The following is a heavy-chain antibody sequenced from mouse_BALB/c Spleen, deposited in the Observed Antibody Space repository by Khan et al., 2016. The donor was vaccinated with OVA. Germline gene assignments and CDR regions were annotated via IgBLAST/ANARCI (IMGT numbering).Heavy chain of an antibody. V-gene: IGHV1S136*01. J-gene: IGHJ2*01. CDR3: AKNYRYDVYFDY. CDR1: GYTFTSYV. CDR2: IYPFNDDT. D-gene: IGHD2-14*01. Sequence: VQLKESGPELVKPGASVKMSCRASGYTFTSYVMHWLRQKPGQGLEWIGYIYPFNDDTKYNEKFKGKATMTSDKSSRTAYMELSSLTSEDSAFYYCAKNYRYDVYFDYWGQGTTLTVSS.